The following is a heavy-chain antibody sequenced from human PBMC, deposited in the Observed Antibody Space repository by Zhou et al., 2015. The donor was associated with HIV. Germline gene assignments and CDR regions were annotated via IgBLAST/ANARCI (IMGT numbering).Heavy chain of an antibody. D-gene: IGHD1-26*01. CDR1: GFTFSTYG. CDR2: IWYDGSNK. CDR3: AKEEYRGSSLDY. J-gene: IGHJ4*02. V-gene: IGHV3-33*06. Sequence: QVQVVESGGGVVQPGTSLRLSCTASGFTFSTYGMHWVRQAPGKGLEWVATIWYDGSNKYYVDSVKGRFTISRDNSKNTMDLQMNSLRAEDTAVYYCAKEEYRGSSLDYWGPEPGHRLL.